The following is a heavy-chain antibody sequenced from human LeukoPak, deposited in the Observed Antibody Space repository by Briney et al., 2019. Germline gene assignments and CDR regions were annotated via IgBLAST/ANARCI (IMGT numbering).Heavy chain of an antibody. Sequence: GGSLRLSCAASRFSFSTYPMGWVRQAPGKGLEWVSGISASGDVTFHADPVKGRFTNSRDNSKNTLYLQMTSLRAEDTAEYYCAKSLFTSATGTGRAFHIWGQGTMVTVSS. CDR1: RFSFSTYP. J-gene: IGHJ3*02. CDR2: ISASGDVT. V-gene: IGHV3-23*01. D-gene: IGHD1-1*01. CDR3: AKSLFTSATGTGRAFHI.